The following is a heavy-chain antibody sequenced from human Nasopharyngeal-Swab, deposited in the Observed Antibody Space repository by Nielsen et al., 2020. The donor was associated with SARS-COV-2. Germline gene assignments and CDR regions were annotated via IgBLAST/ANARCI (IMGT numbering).Heavy chain of an antibody. J-gene: IGHJ4*02. V-gene: IGHV1-18*01. CDR3: ARGNGWYPDH. CDR2: ISVYNGNT. D-gene: IGHD6-19*01. CDR1: GYTFANYG. Sequence: ASVQVSCKASGYTFANYGVSWVRQAPAQGREWMGWISVYNGNTGYAQNFQGRVTMTTDTSTNTGYLELRSLRSDDTAVYYCARGNGWYPDHWGQGTLVTVSS.